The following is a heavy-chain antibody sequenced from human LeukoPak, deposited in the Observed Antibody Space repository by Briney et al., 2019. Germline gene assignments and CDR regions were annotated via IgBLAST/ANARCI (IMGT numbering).Heavy chain of an antibody. D-gene: IGHD4-11*01. CDR3: ARERWDYIIDY. CDR1: GFTFSSYG. Sequence: GGSLRLSYAASGFTFSSYGMHWVRQAPGKGLGWVAVISYDGSNKYYADSVKVRFTISRDNSKNTLYLQMNNLRADDTALYYCARERWDYIIDYWGQGTLVTVSS. J-gene: IGHJ4*02. CDR2: ISYDGSNK. V-gene: IGHV3-30*03.